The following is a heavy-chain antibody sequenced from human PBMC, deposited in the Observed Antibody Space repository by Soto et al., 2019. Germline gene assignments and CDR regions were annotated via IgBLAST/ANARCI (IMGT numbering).Heavy chain of an antibody. D-gene: IGHD4-17*01. CDR1: GGTFSSYA. CDR3: TRSSTVTTLYYYYYGMDV. CDR2: IIPIFGTA. Sequence: QVQLVQSGAEVKKPGSSVMVSCKASGGTFSSYAISWVRQAPGQGLEWMGGIIPIFGTANYAQKFQGRVTITADESTSTAYMELSSLRSEDTAVYYCTRSSTVTTLYYYYYGMDVWGQGTTVTVSS. V-gene: IGHV1-69*01. J-gene: IGHJ6*02.